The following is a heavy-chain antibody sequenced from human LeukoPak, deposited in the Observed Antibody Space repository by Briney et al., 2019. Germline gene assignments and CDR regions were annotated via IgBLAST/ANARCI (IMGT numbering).Heavy chain of an antibody. J-gene: IGHJ5*02. CDR3: ARHSGELGA. CDR2: IYSGGGT. CDR1: GFTVSNNY. Sequence: GGSLRLSCAASGFTVSNNYMSWVRRAAGKGLEGVSLIYSGGGTYYADSVKGRFTISRDNSKDTLYLQMNSLRAEDTAVYYCARHSGELGAWGQGPLVPVSS. V-gene: IGHV3-53*01. D-gene: IGHD2-21*01.